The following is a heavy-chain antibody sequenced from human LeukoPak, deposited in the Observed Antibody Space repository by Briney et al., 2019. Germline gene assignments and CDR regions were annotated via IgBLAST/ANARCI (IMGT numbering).Heavy chain of an antibody. Sequence: GGSLRLSCAASGFTFGSYAMSWVRQVPGKGLEWVSTISGSGDTYYVDSVKGRFTISRDNSKNTLYLQMNSLRAEDTAVYYCAKEGGYNYGYLDYWGQGTLVTVSS. D-gene: IGHD5-18*01. V-gene: IGHV3-23*01. J-gene: IGHJ4*02. CDR3: AKEGGYNYGYLDY. CDR1: GFTFGSYA. CDR2: ISGSGDT.